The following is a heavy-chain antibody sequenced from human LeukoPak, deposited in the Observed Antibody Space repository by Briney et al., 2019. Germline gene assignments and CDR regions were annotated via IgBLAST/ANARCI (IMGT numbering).Heavy chain of an antibody. V-gene: IGHV3-23*01. CDR3: TRLGQAGPDYYYYGLDV. J-gene: IGHJ6*02. Sequence: GGSLRLSCVASGFTFDTYAMAWVRQAPGKGLQWVSTLTGRGDTTYYGESMKGRFAISRDNSKNTAYLQMNSLKTGDTAVYYCTRLGQAGPDYYYYGLDVWGQGATVTVSS. CDR2: LTGRGDTT. CDR1: GFTFDTYA. D-gene: IGHD3-16*01.